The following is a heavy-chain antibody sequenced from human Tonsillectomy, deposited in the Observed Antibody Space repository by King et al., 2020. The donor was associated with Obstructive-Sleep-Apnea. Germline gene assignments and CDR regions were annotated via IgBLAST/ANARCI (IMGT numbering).Heavy chain of an antibody. J-gene: IGHJ4*02. Sequence: VQLVESGGGVVQPGRSLRLSCAASGFTFSNYGMHWVRQSPGKGLEWVAVIWYDGSNKYYADSVKGRFTISRDNSKNTRYLQMNSLRAEETAVYYCARSSVEMATIVDYWGQGTLVTVSS. CDR2: IWYDGSNK. D-gene: IGHD5-24*01. CDR1: GFTFSNYG. CDR3: ARSSVEMATIVDY. V-gene: IGHV3-33*01.